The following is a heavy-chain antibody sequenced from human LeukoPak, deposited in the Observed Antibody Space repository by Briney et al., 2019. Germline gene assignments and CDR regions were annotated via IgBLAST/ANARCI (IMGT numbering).Heavy chain of an antibody. Sequence: GGSLRLSCAASGFTFDDYGMSWVRQAPGKGLEWVSGINWNGGSTGYADSVKDRFTISRDNAKNSLYLQMNSLRAEDTALYHCARDNRRSGSTPLGYWGQGTLVTVSS. V-gene: IGHV3-20*01. J-gene: IGHJ4*02. CDR1: GFTFDDYG. CDR2: INWNGGST. D-gene: IGHD1-26*01. CDR3: ARDNRRSGSTPLGY.